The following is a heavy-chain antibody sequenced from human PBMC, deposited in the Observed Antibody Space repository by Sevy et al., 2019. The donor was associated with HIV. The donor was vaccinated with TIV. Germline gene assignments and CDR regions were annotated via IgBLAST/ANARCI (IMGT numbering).Heavy chain of an antibody. Sequence: SETLSLTCTVSGVSISSSSYDWGWIRQPPGKGLEWIASFFFTGSTYYNPSLKSRVTISVDTSNNQFSLKLNSVTAADTALYYCARQGGLVDRAFDYWGQGTVVTVSS. D-gene: IGHD3-10*01. CDR2: FFFTGST. J-gene: IGHJ4*02. CDR1: GVSISSSSYD. CDR3: ARQGGLVDRAFDY. V-gene: IGHV4-39*01.